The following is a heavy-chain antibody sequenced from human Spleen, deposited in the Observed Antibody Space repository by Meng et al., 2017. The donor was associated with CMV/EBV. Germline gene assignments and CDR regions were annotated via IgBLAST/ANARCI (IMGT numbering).Heavy chain of an antibody. J-gene: IGHJ4*02. CDR3: AGSRPGGGACDY. D-gene: IGHD3-16*01. CDR2: IQVIGHT. V-gene: IGHV4-4*07. Sequence: QVQIQESGHGMVKPSETLSLTCIVSGASIKNDNWNWVWQPAGQGLEWIGLIQVIGHTVYNPSLKSRVTVSLDASKSQFSLTLNSVTAADTATYYCAGSRPGGGACDYWGQGILVTVSS. CDR1: GASIKNDN.